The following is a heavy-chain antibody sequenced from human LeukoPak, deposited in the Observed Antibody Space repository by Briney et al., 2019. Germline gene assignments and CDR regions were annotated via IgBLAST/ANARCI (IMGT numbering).Heavy chain of an antibody. CDR2: IGGIGGGT. J-gene: IGHJ6*02. Sequence: GGSLRLSCAASGFTFSNYAMSLVRQAPGKGLEWVSIIGGIGGGTSYADSVKGRFTISRENSKNTLYLQMNSLRAEDTAVYYCAKVGSYYSDYYGLDVWGQGTTVTVSS. CDR3: AKVGSYYSDYYGLDV. CDR1: GFTFSNYA. D-gene: IGHD1-26*01. V-gene: IGHV3-23*01.